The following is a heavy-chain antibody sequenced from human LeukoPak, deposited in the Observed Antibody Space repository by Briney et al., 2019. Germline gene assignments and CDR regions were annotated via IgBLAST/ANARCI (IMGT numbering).Heavy chain of an antibody. J-gene: IGHJ4*02. V-gene: IGHV3-74*01. Sequence: GGSLRLSCAASGFTFSSYWMHWVRQAPGKGLVWVSRINSDGSSTSYADSVKGRFTISRDNAKNTLCLQMNSLRAEDTAVYYCARGRGTAGYFDQWGQGTLVTVSS. D-gene: IGHD6-13*01. CDR3: ARGRGTAGYFDQ. CDR2: INSDGSST. CDR1: GFTFSSYW.